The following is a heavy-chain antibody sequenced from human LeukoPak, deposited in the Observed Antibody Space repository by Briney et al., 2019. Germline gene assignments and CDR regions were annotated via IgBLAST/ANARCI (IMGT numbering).Heavy chain of an antibody. V-gene: IGHV3-7*01. CDR1: AFTFSSYW. Sequence: GGSLRLSCAASAFTFSSYWMTWVRQAPGEGLEWVANINRDGSEKNHVDSVKGRFIISRDNAKNSLYLQMDSLRAEDTAVYYCARDRTYCSGGRCYDLFDIWGQGTMVTVSS. J-gene: IGHJ3*02. D-gene: IGHD2-15*01. CDR3: ARDRTYCSGGRCYDLFDI. CDR2: INRDGSEK.